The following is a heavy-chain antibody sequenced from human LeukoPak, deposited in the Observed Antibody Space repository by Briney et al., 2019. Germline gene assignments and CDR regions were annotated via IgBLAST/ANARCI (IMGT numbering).Heavy chain of an antibody. CDR1: GFTFSSYW. V-gene: IGHV3-74*01. J-gene: IGHJ4*02. CDR2: INRDGSST. CDR3: ARDQEPVWGGIVDY. Sequence: GSLRLSCAASGFTFSSYWMHWVRQAPGKGLVWVSRINRDGSSTSYADSVKGRFTISRDNAKNTLYLQMNSLRAEDTAVYYCARDQEPVWGGIVDYWGQGTLVTVSS. D-gene: IGHD3-16*01.